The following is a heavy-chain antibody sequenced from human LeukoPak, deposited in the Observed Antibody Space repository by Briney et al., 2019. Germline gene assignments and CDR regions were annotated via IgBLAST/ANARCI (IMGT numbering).Heavy chain of an antibody. CDR2: INPSGGST. D-gene: IGHD6-19*01. V-gene: IGHV1-46*01. CDR3: ARDLGIAVAANWFDP. CDR1: GYTFTSYY. Sequence: ASVKVSCKASGYTFTSYYMHWVRQAPGQGLEWMGIINPSGGSTSYAQKFQGRVTMTRDTSTSTVYMELSSLRSEDTAVYYCARDLGIAVAANWFDPWGQGTLVTVSS. J-gene: IGHJ5*02.